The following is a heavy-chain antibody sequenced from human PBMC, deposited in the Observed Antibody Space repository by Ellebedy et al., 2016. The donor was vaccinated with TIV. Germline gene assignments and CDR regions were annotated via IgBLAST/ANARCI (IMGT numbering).Heavy chain of an antibody. CDR1: GFTFSSYA. CDR2: ISYDGSNK. Sequence: GESLKISXAASGFTFSSYAMHWVRQAPGKGLEWVAVISYDGSNKYYADSVKGRFTISRDNSKNTLYLQMNSLRAEDTAVYYCAREYQLLTFDYWGQGTLVTVSS. CDR3: AREYQLLTFDY. D-gene: IGHD2-2*01. V-gene: IGHV3-30-3*01. J-gene: IGHJ4*02.